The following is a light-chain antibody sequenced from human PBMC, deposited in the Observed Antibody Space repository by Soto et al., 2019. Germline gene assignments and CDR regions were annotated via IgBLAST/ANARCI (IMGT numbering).Light chain of an antibody. CDR3: CSYAGSTSV. CDR1: SSDVGRYNY. CDR2: DVT. J-gene: IGLJ1*01. Sequence: QSVLTQPRSVSGSPGQSLTLSFTGTSSDVGRYNYVSWYQHHPGKAPKLVIYDVTKRPSGVTDRFSGSKSGNTASLTISGLQAEDEADYYCCSYAGSTSVFGSGTKVTVL. V-gene: IGLV2-11*01.